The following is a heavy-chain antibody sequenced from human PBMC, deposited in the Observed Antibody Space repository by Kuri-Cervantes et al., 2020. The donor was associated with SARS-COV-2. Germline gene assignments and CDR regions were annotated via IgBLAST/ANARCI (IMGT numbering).Heavy chain of an antibody. Sequence: SETLSLTCAISGDSVSSNSAAWNWIRQSPSRGLEWLGRTYYRSKWYNDYAVSVKSRITINPDTSKNQFSLLLNSVTPEDTAVHYCARDSAIPLSYSSQLNWFDPWGQGTLVTVYS. J-gene: IGHJ5*02. CDR2: TYYRSKWYN. D-gene: IGHD6-13*01. CDR1: GDSVSSNSAA. V-gene: IGHV6-1*01. CDR3: ARDSAIPLSYSSQLNWFDP.